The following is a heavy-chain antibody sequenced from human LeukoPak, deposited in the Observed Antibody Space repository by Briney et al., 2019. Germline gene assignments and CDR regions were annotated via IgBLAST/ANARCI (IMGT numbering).Heavy chain of an antibody. CDR2: INHSGST. D-gene: IGHD5-18*01. V-gene: IGHV4-34*01. CDR3: ARGGIRLWYRPLGY. Sequence: SETPSLTCAVYGGSFSGYYWSWIRQPPGKGLEWIGEINHSGSTNYNPSLKSRVTISVDTSKTQFSLKLSSVTAADTAVYYCARGGIRLWYRPLGYWGQGTLVTVSS. J-gene: IGHJ4*02. CDR1: GGSFSGYY.